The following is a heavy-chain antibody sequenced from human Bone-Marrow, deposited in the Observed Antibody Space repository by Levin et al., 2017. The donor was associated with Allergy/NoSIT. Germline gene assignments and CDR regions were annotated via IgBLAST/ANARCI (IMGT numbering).Heavy chain of an antibody. CDR3: VIPLFFLEWLSPLDY. CDR2: ISGSGGST. CDR1: GFTFSSYA. Sequence: PSETLSLTCAASGFTFSSYAMSWVRQAPGKGLEWVSAISGSGGSTYYADSVKGRFTISRDNSKNTLYLQMNSLRAEDTAVYYCVIPLFFLEWLSPLDYWGQGTLVTVSS. J-gene: IGHJ4*02. V-gene: IGHV3-23*01. D-gene: IGHD3-3*01.